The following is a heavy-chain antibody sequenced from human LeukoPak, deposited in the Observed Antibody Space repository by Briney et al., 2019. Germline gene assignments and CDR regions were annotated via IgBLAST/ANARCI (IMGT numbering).Heavy chain of an antibody. CDR1: GNSISNYA. Sequence: SVNVSCTASGNSISNYAVSWVRQAPGQGFEWMGGIIPIFGTADYAQKFQGRVTITADQSTSTTYMALSSLKSEDTATYYCTTRACHAGGCSSSFYYYYGLHFWGQGTTVSVSS. CDR3: TTRACHAGGCSSSFYYYYGLHF. CDR2: IIPIFGTA. J-gene: IGHJ6*02. D-gene: IGHD3-16*01. V-gene: IGHV1-69*13.